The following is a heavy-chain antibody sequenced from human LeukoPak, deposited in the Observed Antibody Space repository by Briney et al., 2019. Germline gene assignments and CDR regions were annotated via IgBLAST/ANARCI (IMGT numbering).Heavy chain of an antibody. D-gene: IGHD2-21*02. V-gene: IGHV3-48*01. J-gene: IGHJ4*02. CDR2: IGTTSGAI. CDR1: GFTFNAFG. CDR3: ARFRTWGDKAFDY. Sequence: SGGSLRLSCAASGFTFNAFGMNWVRQAPGKGLELVSYIGTTSGAIYYADSVKGRFTISRDSAKNSLYLQMNSLRAEDTAVYYCARFRTWGDKAFDYWGQGTLVTVSS.